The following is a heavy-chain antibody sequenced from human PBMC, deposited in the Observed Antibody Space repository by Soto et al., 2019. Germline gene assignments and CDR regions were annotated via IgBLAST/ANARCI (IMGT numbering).Heavy chain of an antibody. J-gene: IGHJ6*02. V-gene: IGHV1-69*06. Sequence: GASVKVSCKASGGTFSSYAISWVRQAPGQGLEWMGGIIPIFGTANYAQKFQGRVTITADKSTSTAYMELSSLRSEDTAVYYCARDGARSDGYNPGGYYYGMDVWGQGTTVTVSS. CDR2: IIPIFGTA. CDR1: GGTFSSYA. CDR3: ARDGARSDGYNPGGYYYGMDV. D-gene: IGHD5-12*01.